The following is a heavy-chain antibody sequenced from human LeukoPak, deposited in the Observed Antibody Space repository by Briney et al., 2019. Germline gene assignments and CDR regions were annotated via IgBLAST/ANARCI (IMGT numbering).Heavy chain of an antibody. CDR3: ARGLTDPRGY. J-gene: IGHJ4*02. CDR1: GYTFTSYG. D-gene: IGHD2-21*02. CDR2: INPNSGGT. Sequence: RASVKVSCKASGYTFTSYGISWVRQAPGQGLEWMGWINPNSGGTNYAQKFQGRVTMTRDTSISTAYMELSRLRSDDTAVYYCARGLTDPRGYWGQGTLVTVSS. V-gene: IGHV1-2*02.